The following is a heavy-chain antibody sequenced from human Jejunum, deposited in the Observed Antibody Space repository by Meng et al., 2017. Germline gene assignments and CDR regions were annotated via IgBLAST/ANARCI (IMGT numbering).Heavy chain of an antibody. D-gene: IGHD1-26*01. CDR2: ILYHGYDQ. V-gene: IGHV3-30*01. J-gene: IGHJ4*02. CDR3: AKNWGSETYLGGDL. CDR1: GLTFSSYS. Sequence: GGSLRLSCAGSGLTFSSYSLHWVRQAPGKGLEWVAVILYHGYDQYYADSVKGRFTISRDNSNNTLFLQMNSLRPEDTAVYYCAKNWGSETYLGGDLWGQGTLVTGAS.